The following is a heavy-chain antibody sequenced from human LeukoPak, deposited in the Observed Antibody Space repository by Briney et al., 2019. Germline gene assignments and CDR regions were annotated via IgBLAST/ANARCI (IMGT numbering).Heavy chain of an antibody. CDR2: ISIGNTYI. CDR1: EFTFSTYS. J-gene: IGHJ2*01. CDR3: AGSDTIGYLPREWDYWYFDR. D-gene: IGHD3-22*01. Sequence: PGGSLRLSCAASEFTFSTYSMNWVRQAPGKGLEWVSSISIGNTYIYYADSVKGRFTISRDNAKNSLYLQLNSLRAEDTAVYYCAGSDTIGYLPREWDYWYFDRWGRGTLVTVSS. V-gene: IGHV3-21*03.